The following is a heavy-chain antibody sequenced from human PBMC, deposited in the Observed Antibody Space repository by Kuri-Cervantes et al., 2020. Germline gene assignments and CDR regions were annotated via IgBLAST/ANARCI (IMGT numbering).Heavy chain of an antibody. CDR1: GGSISSYY. CDR2: IYYSGST. V-gene: IGHV4-59*01. D-gene: IGHD3-16*01. CDR3: ARVGMITSDY. J-gene: IGHJ4*02. Sequence: ESLKISCTVSGGSISSYYWSWIRQPPGKGLEWIGYIYYSGSTNYNPSLKSRVTISVDTSKNQFSLKLSSVTAADTAVYYCARVGMITSDYWGQGTLVTVSS.